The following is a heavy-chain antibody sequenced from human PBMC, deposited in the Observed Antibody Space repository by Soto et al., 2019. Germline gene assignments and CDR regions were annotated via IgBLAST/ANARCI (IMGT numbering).Heavy chain of an antibody. D-gene: IGHD2-2*01. CDR2: IRSKANSYAT. J-gene: IGHJ6*03. V-gene: IGHV3-73*01. Sequence: GGSLRLSCAASGFTFSGSAMHWVRQASGKGLEWVGRIRSKANSYATAYAASVKGRFTISRDDSKNTAYLQMNSLKTEDTAVYYCTGDIVVVPAAIDCYYYMDVWGKGTTVTVSS. CDR3: TGDIVVVPAAIDCYYYMDV. CDR1: GFTFSGSA.